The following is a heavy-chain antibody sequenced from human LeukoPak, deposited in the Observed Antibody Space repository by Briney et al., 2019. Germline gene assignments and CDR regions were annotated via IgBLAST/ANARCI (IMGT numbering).Heavy chain of an antibody. D-gene: IGHD3-22*01. V-gene: IGHV3-30-3*02. CDR2: ISYDGSNK. CDR3: AKSHTMIVVVGAFDI. J-gene: IGHJ3*02. CDR1: GFTFSSYA. Sequence: PGGSLRLSCAASGFTFSSYAMHWVRQAPGKGLEWVAVISYDGSNKYYADSVKGRFTISRDNSKNTLYLQMNSLRAEDTAVYYCAKSHTMIVVVGAFDIWGQGTMVTVSS.